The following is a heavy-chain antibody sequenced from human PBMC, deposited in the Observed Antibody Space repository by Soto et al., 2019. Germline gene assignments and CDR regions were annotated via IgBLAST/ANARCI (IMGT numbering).Heavy chain of an antibody. CDR2: INPIFGTA. D-gene: IGHD6-13*01. V-gene: IGHV1-69*01. J-gene: IGHJ4*02. Sequence: QVQLVQSGAEVRKPGASVKVSCKASGGTFSSYAISWVRQAPGQGLEWMGGINPIFGTANYAQKFQGRVTITADESTSPAYMELSRLRSEDTAVYYCARDEGYSSSWYGGFDYWGQGTLVTVSS. CDR3: ARDEGYSSSWYGGFDY. CDR1: GGTFSSYA.